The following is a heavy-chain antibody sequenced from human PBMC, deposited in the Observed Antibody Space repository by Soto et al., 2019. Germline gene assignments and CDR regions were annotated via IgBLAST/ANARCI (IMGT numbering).Heavy chain of an antibody. CDR2: ISYDGSNK. CDR1: GFTFSSYG. Sequence: QVQLVESGGGVVQPGRSLRLSCAASGFTFSSYGMHWVRQAPGKGLEWVAVISYDGSNKYYADSVKGRFTISRDNSKNTLYLQMNSLRAEDTAVYYCAKDREKGSSGWFPHYYYYYGMDVWGQGTTVTVSS. J-gene: IGHJ6*02. CDR3: AKDREKGSSGWFPHYYYYYGMDV. V-gene: IGHV3-30*18. D-gene: IGHD6-19*01.